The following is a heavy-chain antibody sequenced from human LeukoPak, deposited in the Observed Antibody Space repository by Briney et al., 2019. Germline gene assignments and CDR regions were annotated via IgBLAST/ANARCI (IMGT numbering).Heavy chain of an antibody. CDR3: ARSTLLWFGELSVWFDP. D-gene: IGHD3-10*01. Sequence: ASVKVSCKASGYTFTGYYMHWVRQAPGQGLEWMGWINPNSGGTNYAQKFQGRVTMTRDTSISTAYMELSRLRSDDTAVYYCARSTLLWFGELSVWFDPWGQGTLVTVSS. CDR2: INPNSGGT. CDR1: GYTFTGYY. J-gene: IGHJ5*02. V-gene: IGHV1-2*02.